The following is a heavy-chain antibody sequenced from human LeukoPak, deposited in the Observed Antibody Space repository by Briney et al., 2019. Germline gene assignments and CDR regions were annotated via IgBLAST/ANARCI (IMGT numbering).Heavy chain of an antibody. CDR1: GYTFTSYG. V-gene: IGHV1-18*01. CDR2: ISAYNGNT. J-gene: IGHJ3*02. CDR3: AKDSEDCSGGSCYLPHSWSVELGGAFDI. D-gene: IGHD2-15*01. Sequence: ASVKVSCQASGYTFTSYGISWVRQAPGQGLEWMGWISAYNGNTNYAQKLQGRVTMTTDTSTSTAYMELRSLRSDDTAVYYCAKDSEDCSGGSCYLPHSWSVELGGAFDIWGQGTMVTVSS.